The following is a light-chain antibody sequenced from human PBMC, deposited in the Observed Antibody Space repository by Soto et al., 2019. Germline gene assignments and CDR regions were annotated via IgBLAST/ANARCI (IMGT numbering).Light chain of an antibody. V-gene: IGLV2-11*01. CDR1: SSDIGGYNY. J-gene: IGLJ1*01. Sequence: QSALTQPRSVSGSPGQSVTISCTGTSSDIGGYNYVSWYQQHPGKAPKLMIYDVIKRPSGVPDRFSGSKSGNTASLTIYGLQAGDGAVYSFCSFAGSYPHVFGIGTKLP. CDR2: DVI. CDR3: CSFAGSYPHV.